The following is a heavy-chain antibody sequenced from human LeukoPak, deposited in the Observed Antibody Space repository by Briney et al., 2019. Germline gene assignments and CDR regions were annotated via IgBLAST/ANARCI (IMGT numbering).Heavy chain of an antibody. CDR2: IYYSGST. V-gene: IGHV4-39*07. CDR1: GGSISSSSYY. Sequence: PSETLSLTCTVSGGSISSSSYYWAWIRQPPGKGLEWIGSIYYSGSTNYNPSLKSRVTISVDTSKNQFSLKLSSVTAADTAVYYCARAPPYGDYVRWFDPWGQGTLVTVSS. J-gene: IGHJ5*02. CDR3: ARAPPYGDYVRWFDP. D-gene: IGHD4-17*01.